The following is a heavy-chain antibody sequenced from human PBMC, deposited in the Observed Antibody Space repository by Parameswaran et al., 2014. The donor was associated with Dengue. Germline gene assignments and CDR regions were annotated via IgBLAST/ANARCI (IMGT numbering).Heavy chain of an antibody. CDR3: ARPYSESYAVYDAFDI. CDR2: IYPGDSDT. D-gene: IGHD1-26*01. J-gene: IGHJ3*02. V-gene: IGHV5-51*01. Sequence: VRQMPGKGLEWMGIIYPGDSDTRYSPSFQGQVTISADKSISTAYLQWSSLKASDTAMYYCARPYSESYAVYDAFDIWGQGTMVTVSS.